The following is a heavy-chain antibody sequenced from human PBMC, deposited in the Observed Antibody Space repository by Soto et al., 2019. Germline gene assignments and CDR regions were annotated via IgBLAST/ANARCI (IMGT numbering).Heavy chain of an antibody. Sequence: SETLSLTCTVSGGSISSGGYYWSWIRQHPGKGLEWIGTIYFSGTTYYNPSLKSRVTISVDTSKSQFSVNLSSVTAADTAVYYWARRDRSGFSYWLDTWGQGTLVTVSS. CDR3: ARRDRSGFSYWLDT. D-gene: IGHD3-22*01. CDR2: IYFSGTT. J-gene: IGHJ5*02. V-gene: IGHV4-31*03. CDR1: GGSISSGGYY.